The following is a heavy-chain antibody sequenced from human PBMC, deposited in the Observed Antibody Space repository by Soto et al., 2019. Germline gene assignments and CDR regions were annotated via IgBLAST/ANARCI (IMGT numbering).Heavy chain of an antibody. V-gene: IGHV3-30*18. Sequence: QVQLVESGGGVVQPGRSLRLSCEVSGLTFRTYGMHWVRQAPGKGLEWVAIISNEGSDEKYADSVKGRFTISRDNSKNTLYLQMNSLRGEDTAVYYCAKGCGSGGSCYIIDYWGQGTLVTVSS. CDR1: GLTFRTYG. CDR3: AKGCGSGGSCYIIDY. CDR2: ISNEGSDE. J-gene: IGHJ4*02. D-gene: IGHD2-15*01.